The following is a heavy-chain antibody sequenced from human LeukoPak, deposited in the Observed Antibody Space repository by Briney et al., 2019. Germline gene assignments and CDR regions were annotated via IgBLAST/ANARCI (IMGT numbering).Heavy chain of an antibody. CDR1: GFTISSYA. CDR2: ISYDGSNK. D-gene: IGHD1/OR15-1a*01. J-gene: IGHJ4*02. V-gene: IGHV3-30*04. Sequence: PGRSLRLSCAASGFTISSYAIHWVRQAPGKGLEWVAVISYDGSNKYYADSVKGRFTISRDNSKNTLYLQMNSLRAEDTAVYYCASSQQTFDYWGQGTLVTVSS. CDR3: ASSQQTFDY.